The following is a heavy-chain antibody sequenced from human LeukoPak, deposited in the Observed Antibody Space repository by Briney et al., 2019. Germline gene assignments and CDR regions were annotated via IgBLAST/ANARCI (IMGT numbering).Heavy chain of an antibody. V-gene: IGHV3-74*03. J-gene: IGHJ3*02. CDR2: INSDGSTT. CDR1: GFSFSNYW. CDR3: ARIRESLGLGAFDI. Sequence: GGSLRLSCAASGFSFSNYWMCWVRQAPGKGLVCVSRINSDGSTTTHADSVKGRFTISRDNAKNTLYLQMNSLRAEDSALYYCARIRESLGLGAFDIWGQGTMVTVSS. D-gene: IGHD7-27*01.